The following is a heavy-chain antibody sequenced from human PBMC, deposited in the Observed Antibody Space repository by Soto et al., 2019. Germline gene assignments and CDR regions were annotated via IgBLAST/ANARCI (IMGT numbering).Heavy chain of an antibody. Sequence: EVQLVESGGGLVQPGGSLRVSCAASGFTFSSYWMHWVRQAPGKGLVWVSRINSDGSSTSYADSVKGRFTISRDNAKNTLYLHMNSLRAEDTAIYYCARRGAVAGLHYWGQGTLVTGSS. J-gene: IGHJ4*02. D-gene: IGHD6-19*01. V-gene: IGHV3-74*01. CDR3: ARRGAVAGLHY. CDR1: GFTFSSYW. CDR2: INSDGSST.